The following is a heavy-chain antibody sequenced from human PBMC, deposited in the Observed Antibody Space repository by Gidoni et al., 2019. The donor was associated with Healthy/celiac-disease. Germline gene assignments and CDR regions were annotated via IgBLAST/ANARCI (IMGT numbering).Heavy chain of an antibody. V-gene: IGHV1-46*01. Sequence: QVQLVQSGAEVKKPGASVKVSCKASGYTFTSYYMHWVRPAPGQGLEWMGIINPSGGSTSYAQKFQGRVTMTRDTSTSTVYMELSSLRSEDTAVYYCARGYCSSTSCRYYMDVWGKGTTVTVSS. D-gene: IGHD2-2*01. CDR3: ARGYCSSTSCRYYMDV. CDR1: GYTFTSYY. J-gene: IGHJ6*03. CDR2: INPSGGST.